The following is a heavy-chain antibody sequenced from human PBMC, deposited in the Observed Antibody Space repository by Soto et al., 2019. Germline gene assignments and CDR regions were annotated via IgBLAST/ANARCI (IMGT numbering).Heavy chain of an antibody. CDR3: ARHYYDSSGYHKAFDI. V-gene: IGHV4-59*01. D-gene: IGHD3-22*01. Sequence: SETLSLTCTVSGGSMSSYYWSWIRQPPGKGLEWIAYIYYSGSTNYNPSLKSRVTISVDTSKNQFSLKLSAVTAADTAVYYCARHYYDSSGYHKAFDIWGQGTMVTVSS. CDR1: GGSMSSYY. CDR2: IYYSGST. J-gene: IGHJ3*02.